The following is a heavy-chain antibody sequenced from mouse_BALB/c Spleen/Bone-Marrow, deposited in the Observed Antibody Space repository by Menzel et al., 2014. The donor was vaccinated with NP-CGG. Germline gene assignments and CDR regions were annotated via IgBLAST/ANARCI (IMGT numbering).Heavy chain of an antibody. V-gene: IGHV1-26*01. CDR2: INPYNGGT. CDR3: ARENYGSSYGFAY. D-gene: IGHD1-1*01. CDR1: GYSFTGYT. J-gene: IGHJ3*01. Sequence: VQLQQSGPELVKLGSSMKISCKASGYSFTGYTMNWVKQSHGKNLEWIGLINPYNGGTSYNQKFKGKATLTVNKSSSTAYMELLSLTSEDSAVYYCARENYGSSYGFAYWGQGTQVTVSA.